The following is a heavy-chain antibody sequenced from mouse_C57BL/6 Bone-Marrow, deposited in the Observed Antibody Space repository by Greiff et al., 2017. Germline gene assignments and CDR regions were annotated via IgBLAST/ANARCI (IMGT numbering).Heavy chain of an antibody. Sequence: VQLQQSGAELVMPGASVKLSCKASGYTFTSYWMHWVKQRPGQGLEWIGEIDPSDSYTNYNQKFKGKSTLTVDKSSSTAYMQLSSLTSEVSAVYYCARDGSSFYWYFDVWGTGTTVTVSS. CDR3: ARDGSSFYWYFDV. D-gene: IGHD1-1*01. V-gene: IGHV1-69*01. CDR2: IDPSDSYT. CDR1: GYTFTSYW. J-gene: IGHJ1*03.